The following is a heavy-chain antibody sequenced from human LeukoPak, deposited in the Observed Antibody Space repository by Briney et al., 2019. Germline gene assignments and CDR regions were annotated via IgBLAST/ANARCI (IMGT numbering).Heavy chain of an antibody. V-gene: IGHV3-23*01. Sequence: LGVSERLLCGVWGLIYRLYATMGAPDARERAVVGGTDIIGCGSATYYADSVKGRFTIPRENSKKPLYLQMNSRRAEDTVVYYVAKDSRSVAFFLADAIDLWGQGTIVTVSA. D-gene: IGHD2/OR15-2a*01. CDR2: IIGCGSAT. CDR3: AKDSRSVAFFLADAIDL. CDR1: GLIYRLYA. J-gene: IGHJ3*01.